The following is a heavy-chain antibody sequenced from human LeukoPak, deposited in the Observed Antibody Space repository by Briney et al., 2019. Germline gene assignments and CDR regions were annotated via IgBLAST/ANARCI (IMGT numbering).Heavy chain of an antibody. D-gene: IGHD2-2*01. CDR1: GYTFTSYG. J-gene: IGHJ5*02. CDR3: ARDWSYCSSTSCRNLNWFDP. CDR2: IGAYNGNT. Sequence: ASVKVSCKASGYTFTSYGISWVRQAPGQGLGWMGWIGAYNGNTNYAQKLQGRVTMTTDTSTSTAYMELRSLRSDDTAVYYCARDWSYCSSTSCRNLNWFDPWGQGTLVTVSS. V-gene: IGHV1-18*01.